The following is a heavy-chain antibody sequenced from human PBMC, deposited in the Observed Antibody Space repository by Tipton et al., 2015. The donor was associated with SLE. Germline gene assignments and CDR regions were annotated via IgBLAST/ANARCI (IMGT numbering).Heavy chain of an antibody. J-gene: IGHJ3*02. Sequence: TLSLTCIVSGGSIGSDYWSWIRQPPGKGLEWIGYFDYSGSTNYNPSLKSRVTMSVDTSKNPFSLRLRPVTAADTAVYYCAREKVLLRGDAFDIWGQGTMVTVSS. CDR3: AREKVLLRGDAFDI. CDR2: FDYSGST. D-gene: IGHD2-15*01. CDR1: GGSIGSDY. V-gene: IGHV4-59*12.